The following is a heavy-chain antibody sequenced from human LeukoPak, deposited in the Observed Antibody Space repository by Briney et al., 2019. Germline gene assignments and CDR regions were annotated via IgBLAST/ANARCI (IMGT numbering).Heavy chain of an antibody. J-gene: IGHJ4*02. CDR3: TRGAGWLIDY. D-gene: IGHD3-16*01. V-gene: IGHV4-59*01. CDR2: FHNSGTS. CDR1: DDSISDYY. Sequence: SETLSLTCTVSDDSISDYYRGWIRQPPGKGLEWIGYFHNSGTSTYNPSLKSRVTISADTSKNQFSLKLNSLTTADTAVYYCTRGAGWLIDYWGQGILVTASS.